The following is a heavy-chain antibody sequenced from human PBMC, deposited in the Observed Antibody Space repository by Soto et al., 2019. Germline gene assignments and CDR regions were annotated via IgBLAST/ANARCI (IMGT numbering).Heavy chain of an antibody. J-gene: IGHJ5*02. CDR2: IYYSGST. CDR1: GGSISSYY. CDR3: ARDSAGPFDP. D-gene: IGHD6-19*01. V-gene: IGHV4-59*01. Sequence: SETLSLTCTVSGGSISSYYWSWIRQPPGKGLEWIGYIYYSGSTNYNPSLKSRVTISVDTSKNQFSLKLGSVTAADTAVYYCARDSAGPFDPLGQGTLVTVSS.